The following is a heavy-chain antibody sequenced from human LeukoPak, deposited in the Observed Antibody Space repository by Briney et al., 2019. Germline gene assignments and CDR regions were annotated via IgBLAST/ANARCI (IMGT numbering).Heavy chain of an antibody. J-gene: IGHJ3*02. Sequence: EASVKVSCKASGYTFSIYNMHWVRQAPGQGLEWMGIINPSGGTSYAQKLQGRITMTRDTSTSTLLMELSSLRSEDTAVYYCARGYWSRAFDIWGQGTMVTVSS. D-gene: IGHD2-8*02. CDR3: ARGYWSRAFDI. CDR2: INPSGGT. V-gene: IGHV1-46*01. CDR1: GYTFSIYN.